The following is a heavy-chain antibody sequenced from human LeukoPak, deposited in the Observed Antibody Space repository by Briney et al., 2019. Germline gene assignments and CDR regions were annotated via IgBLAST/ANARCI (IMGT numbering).Heavy chain of an antibody. CDR2: VYYSGSP. J-gene: IGHJ5*02. CDR3: ARDSYSWFDP. Sequence: PSETLSLTCTVSGGSISSYFWSWIRQPPGMGLEWIGYVYYSGSPNYNPSLKSRVTISVDTSKNQFSLRLRSVTAADTAVYYCARDSYSWFDPWGQGTLVTVSS. CDR1: GGSISSYF. V-gene: IGHV4-59*01.